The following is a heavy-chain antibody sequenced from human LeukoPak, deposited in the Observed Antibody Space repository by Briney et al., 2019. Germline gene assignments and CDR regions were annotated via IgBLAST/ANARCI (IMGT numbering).Heavy chain of an antibody. J-gene: IGHJ4*02. D-gene: IGHD4-17*01. CDR1: GFTFSSYW. CDR2: INSDGSST. Sequence: GGSLRLSCAASGFTFSSYWMHWARHAPGKGLVWVSRINSDGSSTSYADSVKGRFTISRDNAKNTLYLQMNSLRAEDTAVYYCASGTTSLDYWGQGTLVTVSS. CDR3: ASGTTSLDY. V-gene: IGHV3-74*01.